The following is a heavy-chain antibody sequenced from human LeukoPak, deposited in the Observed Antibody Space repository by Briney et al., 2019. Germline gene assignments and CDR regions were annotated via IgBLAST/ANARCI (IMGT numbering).Heavy chain of an antibody. D-gene: IGHD2-2*01. CDR1: GGSFSGYY. CDR3: ARGPVPAATHDY. J-gene: IGHJ4*02. Sequence: PSETLSLTCAVYGGSFSGYYWSWIRQPPGKGLEWIGEINRSGSTNYNPSLKSRVTISVDTSKNQFSLKLSSVTAADTAVYYCARGPVPAATHDYWGQGTLVTVSS. CDR2: INRSGST. V-gene: IGHV4-34*01.